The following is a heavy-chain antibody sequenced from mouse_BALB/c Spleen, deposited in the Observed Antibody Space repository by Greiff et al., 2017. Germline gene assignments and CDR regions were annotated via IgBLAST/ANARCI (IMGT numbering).Heavy chain of an antibody. CDR2: INPYNGDT. Sequence: EVKLMESGPELVKPGASVKISCKASGYSFTGYFMNWVKQSHGKSLEWIGRINPYNGDTFYNQKFKGKATLTVDKSSSTAHMELLSLTSEDSAVYYCARFYYGNYWYFDVWGAGTTVTVSS. J-gene: IGHJ1*01. CDR3: ARFYYGNYWYFDV. V-gene: IGHV1-37*01. D-gene: IGHD2-1*01. CDR1: GYSFTGYF.